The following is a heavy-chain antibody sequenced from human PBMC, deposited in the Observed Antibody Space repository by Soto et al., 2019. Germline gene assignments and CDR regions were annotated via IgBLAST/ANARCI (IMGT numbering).Heavy chain of an antibody. J-gene: IGHJ4*02. Sequence: ASVKVSCKASGYTFTSYGIHWVRQAPGQRLEWMGWINAANGDTKYSPKFQGRVTMTEDTSTGTAYMELSSLRSEDTAVYYCATDLYDSSGYKTPSFDYWGQGTLVTVSS. CDR3: ATDLYDSSGYKTPSFDY. V-gene: IGHV1-3*01. CDR1: GYTFTSYG. D-gene: IGHD3-22*01. CDR2: INAANGDT.